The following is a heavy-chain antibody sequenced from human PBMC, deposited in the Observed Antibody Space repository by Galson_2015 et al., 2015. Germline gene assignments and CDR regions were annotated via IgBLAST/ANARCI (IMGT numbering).Heavy chain of an antibody. Sequence: PALVKPTQTLTLTCTFSGFSLRTSGVGVGWIRQPPGKALEWLALIYWDDDKRYSPSLKSRLTITKDTSKNQMVLTMTNMDTVDTATYYCAHLITVGGALENFDYWGQGTLVTVSS. CDR2: IYWDDDK. CDR3: AHLITVGGALENFDY. CDR1: GFSLRTSGVG. V-gene: IGHV2-5*02. D-gene: IGHD3-16*01. J-gene: IGHJ4*02.